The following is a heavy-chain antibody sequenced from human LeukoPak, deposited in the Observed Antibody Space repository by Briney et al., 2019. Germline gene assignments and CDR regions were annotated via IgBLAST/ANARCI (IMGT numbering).Heavy chain of an antibody. Sequence: SETLSLTCTVSGGSISGYYYNWIRQPPGKGLEWIGYIYYSGSTNYNPSLKSRVTISLDTSKNQFSLKLSSVTTADTAVYYCARGSRELYYFDYWGQGTLVTVSS. V-gene: IGHV4-59*01. J-gene: IGHJ4*02. CDR2: IYYSGST. CDR1: GGSISGYY. D-gene: IGHD1-7*01. CDR3: ARGSRELYYFDY.